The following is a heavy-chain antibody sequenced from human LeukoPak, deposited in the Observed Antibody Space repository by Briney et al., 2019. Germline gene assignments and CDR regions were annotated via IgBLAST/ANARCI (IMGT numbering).Heavy chain of an antibody. CDR3: ARGRLPADAFDV. CDR1: GYTFTTFG. J-gene: IGHJ3*01. V-gene: IGHV1-18*01. D-gene: IGHD2-2*01. Sequence: GASVKVSCEASGYTFTTFGFTWVRQAPGQGLEWLGWISTYNSNINYAQNFQDRLTLTTDTSTNTAYMELSSLRFDDTAIYYCARGRLPADAFDVWGQGTLVTVSS. CDR2: ISTYNSNI.